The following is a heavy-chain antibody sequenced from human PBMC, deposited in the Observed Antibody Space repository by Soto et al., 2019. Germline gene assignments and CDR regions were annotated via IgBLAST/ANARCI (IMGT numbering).Heavy chain of an antibody. Sequence: KTSETLSLTCTVSGGSVSSGSYCWSWIRQPPGKGLEWIGYIYYSGSTNYNPSLKSRVTISVDTSKNQFSLKLSSVTAADTAVYYCAREYSSSSSFDYWGQGTLVTVSS. V-gene: IGHV4-61*01. CDR3: AREYSSSSSFDY. CDR2: IYYSGST. J-gene: IGHJ4*02. D-gene: IGHD6-6*01. CDR1: GGSVSSGSYC.